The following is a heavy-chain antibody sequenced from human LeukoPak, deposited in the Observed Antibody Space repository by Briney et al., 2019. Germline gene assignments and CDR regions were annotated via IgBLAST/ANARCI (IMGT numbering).Heavy chain of an antibody. J-gene: IGHJ6*04. CDR2: ISSSGSTI. CDR3: AELGITMIGGV. D-gene: IGHD3-10*02. CDR1: GFTFSDAW. V-gene: IGHV3-11*04. Sequence: GGSLRLSCAASGFTFSDAWMTWVRQAPGKGLEWVSYISSSGSTIYYADSVKGRFTISRDNAKNSLYLQMNSLRAEDTAVYYCAELGITMIGGVWGKGTTVTISS.